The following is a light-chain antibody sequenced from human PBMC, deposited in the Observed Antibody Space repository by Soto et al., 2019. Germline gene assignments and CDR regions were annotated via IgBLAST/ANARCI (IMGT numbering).Light chain of an antibody. CDR3: QQRSNWPLLIT. V-gene: IGKV3-11*01. CDR2: DAS. Sequence: EIVLTQSPATLSVSPGERATLSCRASQSVSSYLAWYQQKPGQAPRLLIYDASNRATGIPARFSGSGSGTDFTLTISSLEPEDFAVYYCQQRSNWPLLITFGQGTRLEIK. J-gene: IGKJ5*01. CDR1: QSVSSY.